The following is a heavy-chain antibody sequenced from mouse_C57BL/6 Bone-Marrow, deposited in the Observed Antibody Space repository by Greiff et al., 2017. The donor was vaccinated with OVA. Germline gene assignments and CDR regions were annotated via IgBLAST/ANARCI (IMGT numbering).Heavy chain of an antibody. CDR3: ARGGDGYFYAMDY. V-gene: IGHV1-82*01. D-gene: IGHD2-3*01. CDR1: GYAFSSSW. Sequence: VQLQESGPELVKPGASVKISCKASGYAFSSSWMNWVKQRPGKGLERIGRIYPGDGDTNYNGKFKGKATLTADKSSSTAYMQLSSLTSEDSAVYFCARGGDGYFYAMDYWGQGTSVTVSS. J-gene: IGHJ4*01. CDR2: IYPGDGDT.